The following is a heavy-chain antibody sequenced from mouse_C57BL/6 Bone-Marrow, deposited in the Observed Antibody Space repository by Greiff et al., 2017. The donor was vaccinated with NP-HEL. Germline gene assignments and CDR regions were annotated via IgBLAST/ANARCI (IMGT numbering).Heavy chain of an antibody. CDR2: INYDGSST. CDR1: GFTFSDYY. D-gene: IGHD2-2*01. V-gene: IGHV5-16*01. CDR3: ARGGNGYPYYAMDY. Sequence: EVQVVESEGGLVQPGSSMKLSCTASGFTFSDYYMAWVRQVPEKGLEWVANINYDGSSTYYLDSLKSRFIISRDNAKNILYLQMSSLKSEDTATYYCARGGNGYPYYAMDYWGQGTSVTVSS. J-gene: IGHJ4*01.